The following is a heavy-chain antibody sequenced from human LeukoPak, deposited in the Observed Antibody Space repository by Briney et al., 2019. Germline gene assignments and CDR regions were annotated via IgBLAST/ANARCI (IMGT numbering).Heavy chain of an antibody. J-gene: IGHJ4*02. CDR2: IYYSGST. Sequence: SETLSLTCTVSGGSISSCGYYWSWIRQHPGKGLEWIGYIYYSGSTYYNPSLKSRVTISVDTSKNQFSLKLSSVTAADTAVYYCARGSALTVTTDYWGQGTLVTVSS. D-gene: IGHD4-17*01. CDR1: GGSISSCGYY. CDR3: ARGSALTVTTDY. V-gene: IGHV4-31*03.